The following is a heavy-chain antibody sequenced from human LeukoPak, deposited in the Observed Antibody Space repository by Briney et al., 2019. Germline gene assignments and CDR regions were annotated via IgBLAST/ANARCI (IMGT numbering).Heavy chain of an antibody. CDR1: GFIFSNYA. V-gene: IGHV3-23*01. CDR2: ISGSGDTT. CDR3: AKDMERYFDWLLESDAFDI. Sequence: GGSLRLSCATSGFIFSNYAVNWVRQAPGKGLEWVSIISGSGDTTYYADSVKGRFTISRDNSKNTLYLQMNSLRAEDTALYYCAKDMERYFDWLLESDAFDIWGQGTMVTVSS. D-gene: IGHD3-9*01. J-gene: IGHJ3*02.